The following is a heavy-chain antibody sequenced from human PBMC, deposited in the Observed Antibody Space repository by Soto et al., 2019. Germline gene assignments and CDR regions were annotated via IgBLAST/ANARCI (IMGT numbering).Heavy chain of an antibody. CDR2: ISAYNGNT. CDR3: AKCGGLGTPRGSGTCYCPIDY. Sequence: QVQLVQSGTEVKKPGASVKVSCKASGYTFTNYGISWVRQAPGQGLEWMGWISAYNGNTNYAQKLQGRVTMTTDTSTSTAYMELRSLRSDDTAVYYCAKCGGLGTPRGSGTCYCPIDYWGQGTLVTVSS. CDR1: GYTFTNYG. D-gene: IGHD2-15*01. V-gene: IGHV1-18*01. J-gene: IGHJ4*02.